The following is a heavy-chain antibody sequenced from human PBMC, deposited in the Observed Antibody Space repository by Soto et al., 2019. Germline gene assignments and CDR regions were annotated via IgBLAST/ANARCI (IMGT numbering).Heavy chain of an antibody. Sequence: PGGSLRLSCAASGFTFRTYAMSWVRHAPGKGLEWVAGLFGSGAGISYADSVKGRFTISRDNSNNMLYLQMGSLRVEDTAVYYCSFYCHPDGICPFSFWGQGSVVTVSA. D-gene: IGHD3-3*02. V-gene: IGHV3-23*01. CDR2: LFGSGAGI. J-gene: IGHJ4*02. CDR3: SFYCHPDGICPFSF. CDR1: GFTFRTYA.